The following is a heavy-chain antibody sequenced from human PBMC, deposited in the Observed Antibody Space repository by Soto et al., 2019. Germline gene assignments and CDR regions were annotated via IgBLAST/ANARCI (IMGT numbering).Heavy chain of an antibody. D-gene: IGHD3-22*01. CDR3: ARTEYYYDSSGYFSQSNNWFDP. CDR2: IIPIFGTA. V-gene: IGHV1-69*13. CDR1: GGTFSSYA. Sequence: GASVKVSCKASGGTFSSYAISWVRQAPGQGLEWMGGIIPIFGTANYAQKFQGRVTITADESTSTAYMELSSLRSEDTAVYYCARTEYYYDSSGYFSQSNNWFDPWGQGTLVTVPQ. J-gene: IGHJ5*02.